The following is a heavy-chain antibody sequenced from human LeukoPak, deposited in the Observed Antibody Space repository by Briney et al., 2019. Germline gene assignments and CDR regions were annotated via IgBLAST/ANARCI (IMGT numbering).Heavy chain of an antibody. CDR3: ARGAFYCSSTSCSSYYYYYYMDV. J-gene: IGHJ6*03. V-gene: IGHV4-4*07. Sequence: SETLSLTCTVSGGSISSYYWSWIRQPAGKGLEWIGRIYTSGSTNYNPSLKSRVTVSVDTSKNQFSLKLSSVTAADTAVYYCARGAFYCSSTSCSSYYYYYYMDVWGKGNTVTVSS. D-gene: IGHD2-2*01. CDR1: GGSISSYY. CDR2: IYTSGST.